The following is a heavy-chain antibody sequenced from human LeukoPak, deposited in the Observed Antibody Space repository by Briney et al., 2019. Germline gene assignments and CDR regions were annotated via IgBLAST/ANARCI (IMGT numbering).Heavy chain of an antibody. Sequence: ASVKVSCKASGYTFTSYDINWVRQATGRGLEWMGWMNPNSGNTGYAQKFQGRVTMTRNTSISTAYMELSSLRSEDTAVYYCARVGTSDYNFDYWGQGTLVTVSS. CDR1: GYTFTSYD. J-gene: IGHJ4*02. CDR3: ARVGTSDYNFDY. V-gene: IGHV1-8*01. CDR2: MNPNSGNT. D-gene: IGHD4-11*01.